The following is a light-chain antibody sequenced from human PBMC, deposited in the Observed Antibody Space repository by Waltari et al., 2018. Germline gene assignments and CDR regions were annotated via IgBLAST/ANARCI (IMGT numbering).Light chain of an antibody. J-gene: IGLJ2*01. V-gene: IGLV3-19*01. CDR3: HSRDSSGDVI. Sequence: SSELTQDPAVSVSLGQTVRITCQGDSLSLFYVSWFHQTPGQAPALVIYGKNNRPSGIPDRFSASTSGSTASLTITGAQAEDEADYYCHSRDSSGDVIIGGGTKLTVV. CDR1: SLSLFY. CDR2: GKN.